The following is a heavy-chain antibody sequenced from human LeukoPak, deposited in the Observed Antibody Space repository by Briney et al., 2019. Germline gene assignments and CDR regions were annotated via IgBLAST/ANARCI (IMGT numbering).Heavy chain of an antibody. CDR1: GFTFSSYG. D-gene: IGHD5-18*01. CDR2: IRYDGSNK. Sequence: PGGSLRLSCAASGFTFSSYGMHWVRQAPGKGLEWVAFIRYDGSNKYYADSVKGRFTISRDNSKNTLYLQMNSLITDDTAVYYCAKRGPPQYGYGDWFDPWGQGTLVSVSS. V-gene: IGHV3-30*02. CDR3: AKRGPPQYGYGDWFDP. J-gene: IGHJ5*02.